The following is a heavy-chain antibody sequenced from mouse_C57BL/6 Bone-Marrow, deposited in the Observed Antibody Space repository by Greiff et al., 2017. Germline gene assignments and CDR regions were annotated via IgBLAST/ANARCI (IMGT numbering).Heavy chain of an antibody. V-gene: IGHV5-4*03. Sequence: EVKLMESGGGLVKPGGSLKLSCAASGFTFSSYAMSWVRQTPEKRLEWVATISDGGSYTYYPDNVTGRFTISRDNAKNNLFLQMSHLKSEDTAMYYCARGYYDDYWGQGTTLTVSS. D-gene: IGHD2-4*01. CDR3: ARGYYDDY. J-gene: IGHJ2*01. CDR1: GFTFSSYA. CDR2: ISDGGSYT.